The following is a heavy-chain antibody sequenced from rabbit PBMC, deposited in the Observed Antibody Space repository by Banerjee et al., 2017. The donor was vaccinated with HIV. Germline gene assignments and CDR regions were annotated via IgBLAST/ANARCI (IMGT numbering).Heavy chain of an antibody. CDR2: IGTGDGST. D-gene: IGHD6-1*01. J-gene: IGHJ6*01. CDR1: GFSFSSGYD. V-gene: IGHV1S45*01. Sequence: QEQLVESGGGLVQPGASLTLTCKASGFSFSSGYDMYWVRQAPGKGLEWIACIGTGDGSTYYANWAKGRFTISKTSSTTVTLQMTSLTAADTATYFCARDVAYTYGYVGYAYAMDLWGPGTLVTVS. CDR3: ARDVAYTYGYVGYAYAMDL.